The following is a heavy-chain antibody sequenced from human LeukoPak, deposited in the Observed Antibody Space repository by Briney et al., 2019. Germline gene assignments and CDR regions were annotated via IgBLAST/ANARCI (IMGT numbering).Heavy chain of an antibody. CDR1: GGSISSYY. Sequence: SETLSLTCTVSGGSISSYYWSWIRQPPGRGLEWIGYIYYSGSTNYNPSLKSRVTISVDTSKNQFSLKLSSVTAADTAVYYCAREGYGSGWYFDYWGQGTLVTVSS. V-gene: IGHV4-59*01. J-gene: IGHJ4*02. CDR2: IYYSGST. D-gene: IGHD6-19*01. CDR3: AREGYGSGWYFDY.